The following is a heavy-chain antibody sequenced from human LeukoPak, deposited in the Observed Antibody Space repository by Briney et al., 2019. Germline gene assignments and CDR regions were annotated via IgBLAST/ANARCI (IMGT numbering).Heavy chain of an antibody. Sequence: SETLSLTCTVTGGSISSYYWSWIRQPAGKGLEWIGRIYTSGSTNYNPSLKSRVTMPVDTSKNQFSLKLSSVTAADTAVYYCARGGSYYHYYYYMDVWGKGTTVTISS. CDR3: ARGGSYYHYYYYMDV. CDR2: IYTSGST. J-gene: IGHJ6*03. V-gene: IGHV4-4*07. D-gene: IGHD1-26*01. CDR1: GGSISSYY.